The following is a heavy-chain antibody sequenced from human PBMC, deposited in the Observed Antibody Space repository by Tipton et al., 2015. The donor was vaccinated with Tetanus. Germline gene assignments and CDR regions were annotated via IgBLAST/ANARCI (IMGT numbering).Heavy chain of an antibody. V-gene: IGHV1-8*01. CDR3: ARRGPYHDFWSTYAMDV. CDR1: GYTFTSYD. D-gene: IGHD3-3*01. Sequence: QVQLVQSGAEVKKPGASVKVSCKASGYTFTSYDINWVRQATGQGLEWMGWMNPNSGNTGYAQKFQGRVTMTRYTSISTAYMELSSLRSEDTAVYYCARRGPYHDFWSTYAMDVWGQGTTVTVSS. J-gene: IGHJ6*02. CDR2: MNPNSGNT.